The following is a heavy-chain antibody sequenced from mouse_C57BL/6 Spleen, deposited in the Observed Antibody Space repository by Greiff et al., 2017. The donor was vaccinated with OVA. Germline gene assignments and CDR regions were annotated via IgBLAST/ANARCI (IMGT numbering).Heavy chain of an antibody. D-gene: IGHD2-5*01. CDR1: GFTFSSYA. J-gene: IGHJ2*01. V-gene: IGHV5-4*01. Sequence: DVKLQESGGGLVKPGGSLKLSCAASGFTFSSYAMSWVRQTPEKRLEWVATISDGGSYTYYPDNVKGRFTISRDNAKNNLYLQMSHLKSEDTAMYYCAREYSNYFDYWGQGTTLTVSS. CDR2: ISDGGSYT. CDR3: AREYSNYFDY.